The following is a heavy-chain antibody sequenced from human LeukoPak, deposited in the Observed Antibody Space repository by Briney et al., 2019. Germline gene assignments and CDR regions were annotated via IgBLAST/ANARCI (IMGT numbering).Heavy chain of an antibody. Sequence: PSETLSLTCTVSGGSMNINNYYWAWIRQPPGKGLEWLGSIYYTGTTYYNPSLNHRVTISVDTSQNQFSLRLSSVTAADTAVYYCAGIYGSGSCYNDYYMDVWGKGTTVTISS. CDR1: GGSMNINNYY. V-gene: IGHV4-39*07. CDR3: AGIYGSGSCYNDYYMDV. J-gene: IGHJ6*03. CDR2: IYYTGTT. D-gene: IGHD3-10*01.